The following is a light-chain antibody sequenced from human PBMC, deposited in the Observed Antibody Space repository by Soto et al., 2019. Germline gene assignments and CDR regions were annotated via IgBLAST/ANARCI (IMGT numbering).Light chain of an antibody. CDR1: QAISNY. V-gene: IGKV1-17*03. Sequence: DIQMTQSPSAMSASVGDRVTITCRASQAISNYLAWFQQKPGKVPKXXIYAASSLHSGAPSGFSGSGSGTDFTLTISSRQPADFATYYCQQSFTFPRTFGQGTKVDIK. CDR2: AAS. CDR3: QQSFTFPRT. J-gene: IGKJ1*01.